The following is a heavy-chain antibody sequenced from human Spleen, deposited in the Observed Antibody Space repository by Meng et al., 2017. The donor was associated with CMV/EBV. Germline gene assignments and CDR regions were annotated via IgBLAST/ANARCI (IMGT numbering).Heavy chain of an antibody. V-gene: IGHV3-21*01. D-gene: IGHD3-3*01. CDR2: ISSSSSYI. CDR3: ATYRNYDFWSGLDY. J-gene: IGHJ4*02. Sequence: SGFTFSSYSMNWVRQAPGKGLEWVSSISSSSSYIYYADSVKGRFTISRDNAKNSLYLQMNSLRAEDTAVYYCATYRNYDFWSGLDYWGQGTLVTVSS. CDR1: GFTFSSYS.